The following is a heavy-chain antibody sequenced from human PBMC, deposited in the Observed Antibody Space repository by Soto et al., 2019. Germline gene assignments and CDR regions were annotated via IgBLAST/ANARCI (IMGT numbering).Heavy chain of an antibody. D-gene: IGHD1-1*01. CDR2: IYYSGNT. Sequence: QVQLQESGPGLVKPSQTLSLTCTVSGGSISSGGYYWSWIRQHPGKGLEWIGYIYYSGNTYYNPCLKGRVTISVDTSKNQFSLRVNSVTAADTAVYYCASGNWNPNWFDPWGQGTLVTVSS. CDR1: GGSISSGGYY. J-gene: IGHJ5*02. CDR3: ASGNWNPNWFDP. V-gene: IGHV4-31*03.